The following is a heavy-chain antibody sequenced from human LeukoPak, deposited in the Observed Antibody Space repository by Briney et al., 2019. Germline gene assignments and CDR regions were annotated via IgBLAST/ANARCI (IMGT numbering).Heavy chain of an antibody. CDR2: ISSSSSTI. Sequence: GGSLRLSCAASGFTFSSYSMNWVRQAPGKGLEWVSYISSSSSTIYYADSVKGRFTISRDNAKNSLYLQMNSLRAEDTAVYYCARAEAVAGTRRWFDPWGQGTLVTVSS. V-gene: IGHV3-48*04. CDR3: ARAEAVAGTRRWFDP. J-gene: IGHJ5*02. D-gene: IGHD6-19*01. CDR1: GFTFSSYS.